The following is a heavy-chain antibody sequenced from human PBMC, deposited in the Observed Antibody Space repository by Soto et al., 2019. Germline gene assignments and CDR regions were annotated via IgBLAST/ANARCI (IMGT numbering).Heavy chain of an antibody. Sequence: QVQLVQSGAEVKKPGASVRVSCKASGYTFTGHYIHWVRQAPGQGLEWMGWINPNSGSTTYAQKFQGRVTMTSDTSISTAHMELSSLRSEDTAVYYCARRAETNGWNGFGADKYYFDFWGQGTLVTVSS. J-gene: IGHJ4*02. D-gene: IGHD1-1*01. CDR1: GYTFTGHY. CDR3: ARRAETNGWNGFGADKYYFDF. CDR2: INPNSGST. V-gene: IGHV1-2*02.